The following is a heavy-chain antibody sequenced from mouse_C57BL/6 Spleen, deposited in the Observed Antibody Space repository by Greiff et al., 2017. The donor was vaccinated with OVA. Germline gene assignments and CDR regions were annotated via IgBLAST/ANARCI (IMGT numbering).Heavy chain of an antibody. D-gene: IGHD1-1*01. Sequence: EVQVVESGGGLVQPGGSLSLSCAASGFTFTDYYMSWVRQPPGKALEWLGFIRNKANGYTTEYSASVKGRFTISRDNSQSILYLQMNALRAEDSATYYCARSYGSSYNYAMDYWGQGTSVTVSS. V-gene: IGHV7-3*01. CDR1: GFTFTDYY. J-gene: IGHJ4*01. CDR2: IRNKANGYTT. CDR3: ARSYGSSYNYAMDY.